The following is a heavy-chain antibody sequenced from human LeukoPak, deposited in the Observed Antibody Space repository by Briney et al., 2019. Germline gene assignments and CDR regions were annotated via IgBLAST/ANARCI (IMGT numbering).Heavy chain of an antibody. V-gene: IGHV4-4*07. CDR3: AREITVTRPFDY. J-gene: IGHJ4*02. Sequence: SETLSLTCTVSNGSLSIYYWSWVRQPAGKGLEWIGRISASGSTNYNPSLKSRVTMSLDTSKNQFSLKLSSVTAADTAVYYCAREITVTRPFDYWGPGTLVTASS. CDR1: NGSLSIYY. D-gene: IGHD4-17*01. CDR2: ISASGST.